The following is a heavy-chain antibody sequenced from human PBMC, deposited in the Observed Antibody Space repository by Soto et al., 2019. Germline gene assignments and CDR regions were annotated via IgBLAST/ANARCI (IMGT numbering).Heavy chain of an antibody. CDR3: ARDPSEGRVGNWFES. CDR1: GFTFSRYG. J-gene: IGHJ5*01. V-gene: IGHV3-21*06. CDR2: ISSSTSYV. D-gene: IGHD2-2*01. Sequence: GSLRLSCAASGFTFSRYGMNWLRQAPGKGLEWVASISSSTSYVYYADSVKGRFSTSRDNAKNILYLEMYALRTEDTAVYYCARDPSEGRVGNWFESWGQGTLVTVSS.